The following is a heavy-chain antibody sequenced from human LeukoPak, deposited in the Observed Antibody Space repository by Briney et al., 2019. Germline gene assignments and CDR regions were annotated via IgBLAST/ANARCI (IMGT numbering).Heavy chain of an antibody. CDR1: GGSFSGYY. V-gene: IGHV4-34*01. CDR3: AGGLGYCSSTSCSGDLDY. CDR2: INHSGST. J-gene: IGHJ4*02. D-gene: IGHD2-2*01. Sequence: PSETLSLTCAVYGGSFSGYYWSWIRQPPGKGLEWIGEINHSGSTNYNPSLKSRVTISVDTSKNQFSLKLSSVTAADTAVYYCAGGLGYCSSTSCSGDLDYWGQGTLVTVSS.